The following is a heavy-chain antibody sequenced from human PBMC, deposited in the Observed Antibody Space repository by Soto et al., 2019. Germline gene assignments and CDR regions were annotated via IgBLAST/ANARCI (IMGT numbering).Heavy chain of an antibody. CDR1: GYTLTNDG. Sequence: QVQLVQSGGEVKKPGASVKVSCKASGYTLTNDGVSWVRQAPGQGLQWMGWMSAYNANTKYGPKLQARLTMTTDTSTNTPYMDLKSLRFDDTSMYFGARFGSNHPGSGSRKAFDPLGQGTLVTVSS. J-gene: IGHJ5*02. V-gene: IGHV1-18*01. CDR3: ARFGSNHPGSGSRKAFDP. D-gene: IGHD3-10*01. CDR2: MSAYNANT.